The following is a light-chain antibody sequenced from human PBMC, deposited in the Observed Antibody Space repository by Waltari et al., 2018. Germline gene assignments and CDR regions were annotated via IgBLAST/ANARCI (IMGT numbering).Light chain of an antibody. J-gene: IGLJ2*01. Sequence: QSLLTQPPSASGTPGQTVTISCSGSWSNIGTNVVSWYQQLPGTAPKLLIHSNNPRPSGVPDRFSCSKSGTSASLAISGLQSADEADYYCSAWDDSLNGHVIFGGGTKLTVL. CDR2: SNN. CDR3: SAWDDSLNGHVI. CDR1: WSNIGTNV. V-gene: IGLV1-44*01.